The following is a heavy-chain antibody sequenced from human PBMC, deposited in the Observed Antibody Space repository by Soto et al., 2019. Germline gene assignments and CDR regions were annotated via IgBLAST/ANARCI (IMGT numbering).Heavy chain of an antibody. CDR2: FYYSGST. V-gene: IGHV4-30-4*08. D-gene: IGHD6-19*01. J-gene: IGHJ6*02. CDR3: ARAGATTSAGYYYYGLDV. Sequence: QVQLQESGPGLVKPSQTLSLTCSLSGGSLSSGHYYWTWIRQPPGKGLEWIGYFYYSGSTYYNPSLKSRLTISKDRTKNQFSLNLTSVTAADKAVYYCARAGATTSAGYYYYGLDVWGQGTTVTVSS. CDR1: GGSLSSGHYY.